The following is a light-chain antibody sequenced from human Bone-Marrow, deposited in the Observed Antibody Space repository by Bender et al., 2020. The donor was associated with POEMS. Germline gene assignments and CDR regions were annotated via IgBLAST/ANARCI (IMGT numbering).Light chain of an antibody. CDR2: DVS. V-gene: IGLV2-14*01. CDR1: SSDIGSYKF. CDR3: SSYSTSSAPL. J-gene: IGLJ2*01. Sequence: QSALTQPASVSGSPGQSITISCTGSSSDIGSYKFVSWYQQRPGKAPKLVIYDVSDRPSGVSNRFSGSKSGNTASLTISGLQSEDEADYYCSSYSTSSAPLFGGGTKLTVL.